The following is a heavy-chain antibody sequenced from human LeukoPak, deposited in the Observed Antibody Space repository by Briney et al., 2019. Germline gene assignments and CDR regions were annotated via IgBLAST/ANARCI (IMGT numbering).Heavy chain of an antibody. CDR2: IRNDGSNR. J-gene: IGHJ6*03. CDR3: AKDIGYSNNYYYMDV. V-gene: IGHV3-30*02. Sequence: PGGSLRLSCAASGFTSSSYGMHWVRQAPGKGLEWVAFIRNDGSNRYYADSMKGRFTISRDNSKNTLYLQMNSLRAEDTAVYYCAKDIGYSNNYYYMDVWGRGTTVTVSS. D-gene: IGHD4-11*01. CDR1: GFTSSSYG.